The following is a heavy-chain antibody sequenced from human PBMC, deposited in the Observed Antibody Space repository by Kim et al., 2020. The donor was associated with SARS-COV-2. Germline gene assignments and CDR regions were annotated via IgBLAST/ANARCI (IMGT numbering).Heavy chain of an antibody. CDR1: GGSISSSCYY. Sequence: SETLSLTCTVSGGSISSSCYYWGWIRQPPGKGLEWIGSIYYSGSTYYNPSLKSRVTISVDTSKNQFSLKLSSVTAADTAVYYCARPGLHLGELSLKTDAFDIWGHGTMVTVSS. V-gene: IGHV4-39*01. D-gene: IGHD3-16*02. J-gene: IGHJ3*02. CDR2: IYYSGST. CDR3: ARPGLHLGELSLKTDAFDI.